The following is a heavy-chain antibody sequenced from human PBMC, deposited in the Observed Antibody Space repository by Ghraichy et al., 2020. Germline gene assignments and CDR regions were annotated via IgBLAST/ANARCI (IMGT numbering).Heavy chain of an antibody. Sequence: GGSLRLSGVGCGLVCSRMNWVRQVSGKRLEWISYITRSSSFKSYTDSVKGRFTISRDNAQNSLYLQMNSLRDEDTAVYYCARGSSVVRFYYYDGMDVWGQGTTVTVSS. D-gene: IGHD4-23*01. CDR1: GLVCSR. CDR3: ARGSSVVRFYYYDGMDV. J-gene: IGHJ6*02. V-gene: IGHV3-48*02. CDR2: ITRSSSFK.